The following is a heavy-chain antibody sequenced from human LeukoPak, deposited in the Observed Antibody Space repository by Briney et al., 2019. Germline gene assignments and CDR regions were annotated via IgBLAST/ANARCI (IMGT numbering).Heavy chain of an antibody. CDR1: GYPFTGYY. CDR2: IKPNTGGA. V-gene: IGHV1-2*06. D-gene: IGHD6-19*01. CDR3: AREYNSGWFP. Sequence: ASVKVSCKASGYPFTGYYIQWVRQAPGQGLEWMGRIKPNTGGANYAQKFQGRVTLTRDTSITTAYMELSRLRPDDTAVYYCAREYNSGWFPWGQGTLVTVSS. J-gene: IGHJ5*02.